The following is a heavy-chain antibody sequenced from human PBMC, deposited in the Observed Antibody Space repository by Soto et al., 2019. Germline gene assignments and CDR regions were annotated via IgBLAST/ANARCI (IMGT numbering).Heavy chain of an antibody. D-gene: IGHD2-2*02. CDR3: AREEDIVVVPAAIGMDV. J-gene: IGHJ6*02. V-gene: IGHV3-7*01. Sequence: GGSLRLSCAASGFTFSSYWMSWVRQAPGKGLEWVANIKQDGSEKYYVDSVKGRFTISRDNAKNSLYLQMNSLRAEDTAVYYCAREEDIVVVPAAIGMDVWGQGTTVTVSS. CDR2: IKQDGSEK. CDR1: GFTFSSYW.